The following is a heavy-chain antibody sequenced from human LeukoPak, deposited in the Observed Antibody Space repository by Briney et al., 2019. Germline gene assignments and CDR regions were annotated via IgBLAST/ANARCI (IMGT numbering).Heavy chain of an antibody. Sequence: GGSLRLSCAASGFTFSSYEMNWVRQAPGKGLEWVSYISSSSSTIYYADSVKGRSTISRDNAKNSLYLQMNSLRAEDTAVYYCARVKWPYGFDPWGQGTLVTVSS. J-gene: IGHJ5*02. CDR3: ARVKWPYGFDP. D-gene: IGHD5-12*01. CDR2: ISSSSSTI. CDR1: GFTFSSYE. V-gene: IGHV3-48*01.